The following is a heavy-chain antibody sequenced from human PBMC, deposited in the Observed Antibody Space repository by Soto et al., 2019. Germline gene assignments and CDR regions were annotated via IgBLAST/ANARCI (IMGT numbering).Heavy chain of an antibody. CDR3: ARGLEWSRSLDP. CDR2: MNPNSGNT. J-gene: IGHJ5*02. CDR1: GYTFTSYD. D-gene: IGHD3-3*01. Sequence: QVQLVQSGAEVKKPGASVKVSCKASGYTFTSYDINWVRQATGQGLEWMGWMNPNSGNTGYAQKFQGRVTMTRNTSISTAYMGLSSLRSEDTAVYSCARGLEWSRSLDPWGQGTLVTVSS. V-gene: IGHV1-8*01.